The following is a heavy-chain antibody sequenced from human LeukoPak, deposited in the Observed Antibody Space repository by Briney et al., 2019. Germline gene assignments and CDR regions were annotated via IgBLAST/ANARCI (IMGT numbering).Heavy chain of an antibody. V-gene: IGHV3-66*02. J-gene: IGHJ5*02. CDR1: GFTFSSYA. CDR2: IYSGGRK. D-gene: IGHD3-9*01. CDR3: ARESWSCDILTGRARWFDP. Sequence: PGGSLRLSCAASGFTFSSYAMSWVRQAPGKGLEWVSVIYSGGRKYYADSVKGRFTISRDNSKNTLYLQMNSLRAEDTAVYYCARESWSCDILTGRARWFDPWGQGTLVTVSS.